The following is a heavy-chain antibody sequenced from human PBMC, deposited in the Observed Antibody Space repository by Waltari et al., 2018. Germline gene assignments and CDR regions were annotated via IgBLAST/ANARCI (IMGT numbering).Heavy chain of an antibody. CDR2: MNPNIGNT. D-gene: IGHD3-16*01. CDR1: GYTFTSSD. Sequence: QVQLVQSGAEVKKPGASVTVSCKASGYTFTSSDINWVRQATGQGLGWRGGMNPNIGNTGYEKKFQGKVPMTRNTSISTAYMELSSLRSEDTAVYYCARGYVWGSYDAFDIWGQGTMVTVSS. J-gene: IGHJ3*02. V-gene: IGHV1-8*01. CDR3: ARGYVWGSYDAFDI.